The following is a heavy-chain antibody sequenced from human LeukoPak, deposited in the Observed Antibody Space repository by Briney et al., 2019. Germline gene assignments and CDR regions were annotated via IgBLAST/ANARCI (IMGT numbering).Heavy chain of an antibody. CDR1: GFTVSSNS. CDR3: ARRAGAYSHPYDY. J-gene: IGHJ4*02. Sequence: GGSLRLSCTVSGFTVSSNSMSWVRQAPGKGLEWVSFIYSGTIHYSDSVKGRFTISRDNSKNTLYLQMNSLRAEDTAVYYCARRAGAYSHPYDYWGQGTLVTVSS. CDR2: IYSGTI. V-gene: IGHV3-53*01. D-gene: IGHD4/OR15-4a*01.